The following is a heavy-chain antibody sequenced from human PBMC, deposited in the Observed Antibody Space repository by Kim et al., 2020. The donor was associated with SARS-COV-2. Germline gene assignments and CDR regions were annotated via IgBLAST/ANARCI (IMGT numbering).Heavy chain of an antibody. V-gene: IGHV4-4*09. Sequence: TNYNPSLMSRVTISVDRPKNQFSLKLSAVTAADTAVYYCARSALVRTFDIWGQGTMVTVSS. D-gene: IGHD3-10*01. J-gene: IGHJ3*02. CDR2: T. CDR3: ARSALVRTFDI.